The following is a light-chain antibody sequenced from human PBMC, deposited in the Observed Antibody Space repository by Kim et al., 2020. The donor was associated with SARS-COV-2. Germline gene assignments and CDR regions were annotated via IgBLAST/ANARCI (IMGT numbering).Light chain of an antibody. V-gene: IGKV3-20*01. CDR3: QLYGASPGT. J-gene: IGKJ1*01. CDR2: GAS. Sequence: SPGETATLSCRTSQSCDGSYIGWYQQNPGQSPRLLIFGASFRASGIPDRFSGTGSGTDFSLTIRRLEPDDFAVYYCQLYGASPGTFGQGTKVDIK. CDR1: QSCDGSY.